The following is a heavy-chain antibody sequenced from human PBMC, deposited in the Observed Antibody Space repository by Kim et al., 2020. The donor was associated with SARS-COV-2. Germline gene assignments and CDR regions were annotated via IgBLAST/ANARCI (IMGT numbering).Heavy chain of an antibody. CDR1: GDSVSSKSVA. V-gene: IGHV6-1*01. Sequence: SQTLSLTCAISGDSVSSKSVAWNWVRQSPSRCLEWLGRTYYRSKWYNDYAVSVKGRISIHPETSHNQFSLQLNSVTPEDTAVYYCARGINSAFDIWGQGIVVTVSS. D-gene: IGHD5-18*01. CDR3: ARGINSAFDI. J-gene: IGHJ3*02. CDR2: TYYRSKWYN.